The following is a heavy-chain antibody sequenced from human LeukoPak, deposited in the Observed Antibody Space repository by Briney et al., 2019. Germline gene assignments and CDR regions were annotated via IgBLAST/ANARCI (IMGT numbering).Heavy chain of an antibody. CDR2: ISSSGSTI. CDR3: ARGNPSTIVVVPAANFDY. CDR1: GFTFSSYE. D-gene: IGHD2-2*01. J-gene: IGHJ4*02. V-gene: IGHV3-48*03. Sequence: GGSLRLSCAASGFTFSSYEMNWVRQAPGKGLEWVSYISSSGSTIYYADSVKGRFTISRDNAKNSLYLQINSLRAEDTAVYYCARGNPSTIVVVPAANFDYWGQGTLVTVSS.